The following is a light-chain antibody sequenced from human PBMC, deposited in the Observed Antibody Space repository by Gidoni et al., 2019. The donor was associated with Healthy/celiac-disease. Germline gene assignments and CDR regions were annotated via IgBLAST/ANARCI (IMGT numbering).Light chain of an antibody. J-gene: IGKJ1*01. V-gene: IGKV2-28*01. CDR2: LGS. Sequence: DMVMTQSPLSLPVTPGEPASISCRSSQSLLHSNGYNYLDWYLQKPGQSPQLLIYLGSNRASGVPDRFSGSGSGTDFTLKISRVEAEDVGVYYCMQALQTPAFXQXTKVEIK. CDR1: QSLLHSNGYNY. CDR3: MQALQTPA.